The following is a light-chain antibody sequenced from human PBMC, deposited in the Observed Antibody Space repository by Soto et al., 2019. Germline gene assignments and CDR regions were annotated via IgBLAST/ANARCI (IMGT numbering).Light chain of an antibody. J-gene: IGLJ1*01. Sequence: QSDLTQPASVSGSPGQSITISCTGTNSDVGGYNYVSWYQQHPGKAPELMIYEVSHRPSGVSNRFSGSKSDNTASLTISGLQAEDEADYYCSSYTSISTLYVFGTGTKVTVL. CDR3: SSYTSISTLYV. CDR1: NSDVGGYNY. V-gene: IGLV2-14*01. CDR2: EVS.